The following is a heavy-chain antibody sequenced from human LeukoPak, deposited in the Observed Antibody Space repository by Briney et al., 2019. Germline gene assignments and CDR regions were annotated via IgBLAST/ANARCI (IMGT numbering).Heavy chain of an antibody. CDR2: INHSGST. Sequence: SETLSLTCAVYGGSFSGYYWSWIRQPPGKGLEWIGEINHSGSTNYNPSLKSRVTISVDTSKNQFSLKLSSVTAADTAVYYCARGPRGAPYYYDSSGLGIWGQGTMVTVSS. CDR3: ARGPRGAPYYYDSSGLGI. D-gene: IGHD3-22*01. J-gene: IGHJ3*02. CDR1: GGSFSGYY. V-gene: IGHV4-34*01.